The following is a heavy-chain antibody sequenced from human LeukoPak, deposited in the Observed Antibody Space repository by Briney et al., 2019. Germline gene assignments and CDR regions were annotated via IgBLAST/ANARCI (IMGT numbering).Heavy chain of an antibody. D-gene: IGHD3-10*01. CDR1: GGSISSYY. CDR2: IYYSGST. Sequence: SETLSLTCTVSGGSISSYYWSWIRQPPGRGLEWIGYIYYSGSTNYNPSLKRRVTISVDTSKNQFSLKLSSVTAADTAVYYCALFQYYYGSGSYSWFDPWGQGTLVTVSS. V-gene: IGHV4-59*01. CDR3: ALFQYYYGSGSYSWFDP. J-gene: IGHJ5*02.